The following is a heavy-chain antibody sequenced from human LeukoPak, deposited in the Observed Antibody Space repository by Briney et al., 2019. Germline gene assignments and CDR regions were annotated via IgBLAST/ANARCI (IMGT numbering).Heavy chain of an antibody. D-gene: IGHD3-22*01. CDR3: ARANPYDSSGSLDY. CDR2: IYYSGST. Sequence: PSETLSLTCTVSGGSISSYYWSWIRQPPGKGLVWIGYIYYSGSTNYNPSLKSRVTISVDTSKNQFSLKLSSVTAADTAVYYCARANPYDSSGSLDYWGQGTLVTVSS. CDR1: GGSISSYY. V-gene: IGHV4-59*01. J-gene: IGHJ4*02.